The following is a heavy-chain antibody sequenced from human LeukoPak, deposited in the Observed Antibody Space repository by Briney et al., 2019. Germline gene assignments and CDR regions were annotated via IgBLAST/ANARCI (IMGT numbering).Heavy chain of an antibody. Sequence: GRSLRLSCAASGFSFNSYAIHWVRQAPGKGLEWVTVISYDGSNKHYADSVRGRFTISRDNSKNTLYLQMNSLRAEDTAVYYCAKDKRNIGSGTLHDYWGQGTLVTVSS. J-gene: IGHJ4*02. D-gene: IGHD6-19*01. CDR1: GFSFNSYA. CDR3: AKDKRNIGSGTLHDY. CDR2: ISYDGSNK. V-gene: IGHV3-30*18.